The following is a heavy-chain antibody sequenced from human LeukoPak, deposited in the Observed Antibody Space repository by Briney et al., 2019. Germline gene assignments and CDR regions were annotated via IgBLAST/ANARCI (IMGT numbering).Heavy chain of an antibody. CDR2: IWYDGSNK. CDR1: GFTFSSYG. V-gene: IGHV3-33*01. CDR3: ARPSQRITVTMVDY. Sequence: PGRSLRLSCAASGFTFSSYGMHWVRQAPGKGLEWVAVIWYDGSNKYYADSVKGRFTISRDNSKNTLYLQMNSLRAEDTAVYYCARPSQRITVTMVDYWGQGTLVTVSS. J-gene: IGHJ4*02. D-gene: IGHD4-17*01.